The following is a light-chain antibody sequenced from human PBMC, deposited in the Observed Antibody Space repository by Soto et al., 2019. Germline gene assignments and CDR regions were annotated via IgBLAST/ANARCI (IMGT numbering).Light chain of an antibody. CDR1: SSDVGGYNY. Sequence: QCVLTQHPSASGSPGQSVTISCTRTSSDVGGYNYVSWYQHHPGKAPKLMIYEVSKRPSGAPDRFSGSKSANTASLTVSGLQAVDEADYYCSSYAGGNYLYVFGPGTKVTVL. V-gene: IGLV2-8*01. CDR3: SSYAGGNYLYV. J-gene: IGLJ1*01. CDR2: EVS.